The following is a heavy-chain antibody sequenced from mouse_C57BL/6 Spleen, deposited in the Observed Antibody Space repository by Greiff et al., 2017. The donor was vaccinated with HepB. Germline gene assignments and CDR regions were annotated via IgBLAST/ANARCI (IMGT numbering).Heavy chain of an antibody. CDR3: ARYPGFDV. CDR2: ISSGSSTI. V-gene: IGHV5-17*01. Sequence: EVQLVESGGGLVKPGGSLKLSCAASGFTFSDYGMHWVRQAPEKGLEWVAYISSGSSTIYYADTVKGRFTISRDNAKNTLFLQMTSLRSEDTAMYYCARYPGFDVWGTGTTVTVSS. CDR1: GFTFSDYG. J-gene: IGHJ1*03.